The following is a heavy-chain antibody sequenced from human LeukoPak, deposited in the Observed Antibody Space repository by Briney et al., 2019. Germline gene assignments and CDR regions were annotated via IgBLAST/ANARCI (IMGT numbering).Heavy chain of an antibody. CDR2: INPISGVT. CDR1: EYTFTGYY. V-gene: IGHV1-2*02. CDR3: ARALGGYTSSQAY. Sequence: ASVKDSCKASEYTFTGYYLHWVRQAPGQGLEWMGWINPISGVTSCAQKFQGRVTMTSDTSISTAYMELGSLRSDDTAVYYCARALGGYTSSQAYWGQGTLVTVSS. D-gene: IGHD6-6*01. J-gene: IGHJ4*02.